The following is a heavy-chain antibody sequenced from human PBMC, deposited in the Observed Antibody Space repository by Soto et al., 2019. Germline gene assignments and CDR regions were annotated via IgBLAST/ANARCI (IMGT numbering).Heavy chain of an antibody. J-gene: IGHJ6*02. CDR1: GFTFSSYA. CDR3: ARADSGYAHGYYYYGMDV. Sequence: PGGSLRLSCAASGFTFSSYAMSWVRQAPGKGLEWVSAISGSGGSIYYADSVKGRFTISRDNSKNTLYLQMNSLRAEDTAVYYCARADSGYAHGYYYYGMDVWGQGTTVTVSS. V-gene: IGHV3-23*01. D-gene: IGHD5-12*01. CDR2: ISGSGGSI.